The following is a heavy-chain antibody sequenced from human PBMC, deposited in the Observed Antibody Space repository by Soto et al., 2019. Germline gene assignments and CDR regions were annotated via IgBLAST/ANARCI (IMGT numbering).Heavy chain of an antibody. J-gene: IGHJ4*02. D-gene: IGHD5-12*01. CDR3: AREGWLQYFDY. CDR1: GGTFSSYA. Sequence: ASVKVSCKASGGTFSSYAISWVRQAPGQGLEWMGGIIPIFGTANYAQKFQGRVTITADKSTSTAYMELSSLRSEDTAVYYCAREGWLQYFDYWGQGTLVTVSS. CDR2: IIPIFGTA. V-gene: IGHV1-69*06.